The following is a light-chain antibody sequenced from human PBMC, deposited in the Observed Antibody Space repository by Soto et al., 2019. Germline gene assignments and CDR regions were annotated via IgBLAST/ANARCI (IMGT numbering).Light chain of an antibody. CDR1: QGISNY. Sequence: DIEMNHCISSLSASVGDRVTITCRASQGISNYLAWYQQKPGKAPKLLIYDASNLESGVPSRFSGSGSGTEFTLTVCSLKPDDFATYYCQRCRTFGQGTKVDIK. CDR2: DAS. V-gene: IGKV1-16*01. CDR3: QRCRT. J-gene: IGKJ1*01.